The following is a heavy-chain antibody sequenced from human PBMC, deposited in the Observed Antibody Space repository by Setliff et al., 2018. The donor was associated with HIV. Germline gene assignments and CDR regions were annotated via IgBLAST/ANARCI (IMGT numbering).Heavy chain of an antibody. CDR2: IYTSGST. V-gene: IGHV4-61*02. CDR1: GGSISSGSYY. CDR3: ARGVLITKRVTQTGGYYYYTDV. Sequence: SETLSLTCTVSGGSISSGSYYWSWIRQPAGKGLEWTGRIYTSGSTNYNPSLKSRVTISTGTSNNQFSLTLSSVTAADTAVYYCARGVLITKRVTQTGGYYYYTDVWGKGTTVTVSS. D-gene: IGHD2-21*02. J-gene: IGHJ6*03.